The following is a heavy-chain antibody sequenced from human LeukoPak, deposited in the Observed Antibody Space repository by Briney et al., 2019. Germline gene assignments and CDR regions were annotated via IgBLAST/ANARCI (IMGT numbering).Heavy chain of an antibody. CDR1: GGSFSGYY. D-gene: IGHD2-15*01. CDR2: INHSGST. CDR3: ARHGVGLVAATYYGMDV. V-gene: IGHV4-34*01. J-gene: IGHJ6*02. Sequence: SETLSLTCAVYGGSFSGYYWSWIRQPPGRGLEWIGEINHSGSTNYNPSPKSRVTISVDTSKNQFSLKLSSVTAADTAVYYCARHGVGLVAATYYGMDVWGQGTTVTVSS.